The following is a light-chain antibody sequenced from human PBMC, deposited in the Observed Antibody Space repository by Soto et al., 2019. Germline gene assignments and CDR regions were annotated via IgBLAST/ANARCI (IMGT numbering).Light chain of an antibody. J-gene: IGKJ5*01. CDR2: GAS. Sequence: DIQMTQSPSTLSASVGDRVTITCRASQTISTWLAWYQQKPGKAPKLLIYGASPRASGIPARFSGSGSGTEFALTISSLQSEDFAVYYCQQYNNWPITFGQGTRLEI. CDR3: QQYNNWPIT. CDR1: QTISTW. V-gene: IGKV1-5*01.